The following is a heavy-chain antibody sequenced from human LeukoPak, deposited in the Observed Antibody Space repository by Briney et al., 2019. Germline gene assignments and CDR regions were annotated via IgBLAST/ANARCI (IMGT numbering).Heavy chain of an antibody. J-gene: IGHJ4*02. D-gene: IGHD6-19*01. CDR3: ARREAVAGNLWDY. CDR1: GYSFTSYW. CDR2: IYPGDSDT. V-gene: IGHV5-51*01. Sequence: GESLKISCKGSGYSFTSYWIGWVRQMPGKGLEWMGIIYPGDSDTRYSPSFQGQVTISADKSISAAYLQWNSLKASDTAMYYCARREAVAGNLWDYWGQGPLVTVSS.